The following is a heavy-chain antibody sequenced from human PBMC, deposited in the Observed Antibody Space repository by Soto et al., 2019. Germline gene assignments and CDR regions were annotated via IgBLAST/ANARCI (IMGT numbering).Heavy chain of an antibody. CDR2: IYYSGST. V-gene: IGHV4-31*03. CDR1: GGSISSGGYY. Sequence: SETLSLTCTVSGGSISSGGYYWSWIRQHPGKGLEWIGYIYYSGSTYYNPSLKSRVTISVDTSKNQFSLKLSSVTAADTAVYYCARGFYYYYDSSGYYSGFDYWGQGTLVTVSS. D-gene: IGHD3-22*01. CDR3: ARGFYYYYDSSGYYSGFDY. J-gene: IGHJ4*02.